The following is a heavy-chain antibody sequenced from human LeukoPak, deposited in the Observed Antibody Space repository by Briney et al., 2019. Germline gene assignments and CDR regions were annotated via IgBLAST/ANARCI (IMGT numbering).Heavy chain of an antibody. CDR1: GFTVSSNY. D-gene: IGHD2/OR15-2a*01. V-gene: IGHV3-53*01. J-gene: IGHJ3*02. Sequence: GGSLRLSCAASGFTVSSNYMSWVRQAPGKGLEWVSVIYSGGSTYYADSVKGRFTISRDNSKNTLYLQVNSLRAEDTAVYYCARDILSQGPDAFDIWGQGTMVAVSS. CDR3: ARDILSQGPDAFDI. CDR2: IYSGGST.